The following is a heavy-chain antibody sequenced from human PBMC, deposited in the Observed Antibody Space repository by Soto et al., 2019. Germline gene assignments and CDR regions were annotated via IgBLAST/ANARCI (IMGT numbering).Heavy chain of an antibody. V-gene: IGHV3-20*04. CDR1: GFTFDLFG. CDR2: VSWTGVNS. CDR3: VRALRGHDHVFDT. J-gene: IGHJ4*01. D-gene: IGHD5-12*01. Sequence: EVQLVQSGGSVVRPGGSLRLSCTASGFTFDLFGMAWVRQPPGKGLELVSGVSWTGVNSGYGDSVKGRFTISRDNAKNTLYLQMNSLRAPDTAFYFCVRALRGHDHVFDTWVQGALVTVST.